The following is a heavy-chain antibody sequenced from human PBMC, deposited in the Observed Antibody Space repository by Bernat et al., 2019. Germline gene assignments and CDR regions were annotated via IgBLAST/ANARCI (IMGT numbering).Heavy chain of an antibody. J-gene: IGHJ6*03. CDR1: GFTFGSYG. D-gene: IGHD1-1*01. CDR2: LLSDGSDE. CDR3: ARAGFGTVSYFYYYMDV. V-gene: IGHV3-33*01. Sequence: QVQLVESGGAVVQPGRSLRLSCAASGFTFGSYGMHWVRQAPGKGLEWVALLLSDGSDEYYADSVKGRFTISRDISKNALYLQMNRLRVEDTAVYFCARAGFGTVSYFYYYMDVWGKGNTVAVSS.